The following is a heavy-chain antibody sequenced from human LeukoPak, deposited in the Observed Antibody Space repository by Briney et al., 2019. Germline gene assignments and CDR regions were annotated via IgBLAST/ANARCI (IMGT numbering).Heavy chain of an antibody. D-gene: IGHD6-19*01. CDR3: ARDWGRGVAGRPDALDI. CDR1: GFTFSSFE. V-gene: IGHV3-48*03. J-gene: IGHJ3*02. CDR2: VSSSGSSI. Sequence: PGGSLRLSCAASGFTFSSFEMNWVRQAPGKGLEWVSCVSSSGSSIYYADSVKGRFTISRDNAKNSLYLQMNSLRVEDTAVYYCARDWGRGVAGRPDALDIWGQGTMVTVSS.